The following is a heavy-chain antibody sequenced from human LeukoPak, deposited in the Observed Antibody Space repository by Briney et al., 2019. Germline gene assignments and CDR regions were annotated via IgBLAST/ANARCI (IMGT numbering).Heavy chain of an antibody. CDR2: ISAYNGNT. V-gene: IGHV1-18*01. CDR1: GYTFTSYG. D-gene: IGHD3-10*01. CDR3: ARERSPLWLGELSAY. Sequence: ASVKVSCKASGYTFTSYGISWVRQAPGQGLEWMGWISAYNGNTNYAQKLQGRVTMTTDTSTSTAYMELRSLRSEDTAVYYCARERSPLWLGELSAYWGQGTLVTVSS. J-gene: IGHJ4*02.